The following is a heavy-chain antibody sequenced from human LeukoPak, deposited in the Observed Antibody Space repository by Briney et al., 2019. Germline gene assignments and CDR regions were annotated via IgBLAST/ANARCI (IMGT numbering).Heavy chain of an antibody. J-gene: IGHJ4*02. D-gene: IGHD6-13*01. Sequence: GASVKVSCKASGYTFTSYGISWVRQAPGQGLEWMGWISAYNGNTNYAQKLQGRVTMTTDTSTSTAYMELRSLRSDDTAVYYCARVGHSGIAAPPVVFDYWGQGTQVTVSS. V-gene: IGHV1-18*01. CDR2: ISAYNGNT. CDR3: ARVGHSGIAAPPVVFDY. CDR1: GYTFTSYG.